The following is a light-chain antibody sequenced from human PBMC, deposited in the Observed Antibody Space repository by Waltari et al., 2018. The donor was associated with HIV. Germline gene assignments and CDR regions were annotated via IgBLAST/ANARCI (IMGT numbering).Light chain of an antibody. J-gene: IGKJ5*01. Sequence: DIVVTQYPDSLSSSLGERVTVNCKSSQSVLYSSNTKNYLAWYQQRPGQPPRLLIYWVSVRDSGVPDRFSGSGSGTDFTLTISSLQAEDVATYYCQQYVTTPITFGQGTRLEIK. CDR1: QSVLYSSNTKNY. V-gene: IGKV4-1*01. CDR2: WVS. CDR3: QQYVTTPIT.